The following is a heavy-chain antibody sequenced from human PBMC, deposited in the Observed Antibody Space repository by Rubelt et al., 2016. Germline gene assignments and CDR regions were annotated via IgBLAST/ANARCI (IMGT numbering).Heavy chain of an antibody. V-gene: IGHV3-15*01. CDR3: TTGHAAARHDGY. D-gene: IGHD6-13*01. Sequence: EVQLLESGGGLVQPGGSLRLSCAASGFTFSSYAMTWVRQAPGKGLEWVGRIKDKNGGGTPDYAAPVKGRFTISRDDSKSTRYLEMNSLITEDTALYYCTTGHAAARHDGYWGQGTLVTVSS. J-gene: IGHJ4*02. CDR2: IKDKNGGGTP. CDR1: GFTFSSYA.